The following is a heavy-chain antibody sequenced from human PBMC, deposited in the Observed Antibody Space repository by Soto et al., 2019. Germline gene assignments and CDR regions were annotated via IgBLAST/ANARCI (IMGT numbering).Heavy chain of an antibody. Sequence: QVQLVQSGAEVKKPGASVKVSCKASGYTFTSYGISWVRHAPGKGLEWMGWFSASNGNTTYAQKLQGRVTMTTVTSTSTPYMELRSLRSDATAVYYCSRVSPPVDYWGQGTLVTVSS. CDR3: SRVSPPVDY. CDR1: GYTFTSYG. CDR2: FSASNGNT. J-gene: IGHJ4*02. V-gene: IGHV1-18*01.